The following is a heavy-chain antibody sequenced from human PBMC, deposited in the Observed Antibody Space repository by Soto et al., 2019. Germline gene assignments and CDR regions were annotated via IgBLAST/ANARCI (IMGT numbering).Heavy chain of an antibody. Sequence: QVQLVESGGGVLQPGRSLRLSCAASGFTFSTYAMHWVRQAPGKGLEWVAVISYDGINKYYADSVKGRFTISRDNSENTLYLQMYSLRAEDTAIYYCAQDLPWELIQYVFDHWGQGTLVTVSS. CDR3: AQDLPWELIQYVFDH. CDR2: ISYDGINK. D-gene: IGHD1-26*01. V-gene: IGHV3-30-3*01. J-gene: IGHJ4*02. CDR1: GFTFSTYA.